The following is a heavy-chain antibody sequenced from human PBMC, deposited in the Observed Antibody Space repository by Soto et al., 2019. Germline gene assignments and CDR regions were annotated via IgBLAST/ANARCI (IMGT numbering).Heavy chain of an antibody. V-gene: IGHV3-30-3*01. Sequence: GGSLRLSCAASGFTFSTYAMHWVRQAPGRGLEWVAVISYDGGNEHSADSVKGRFTISRDNSRNTLYLQMNSLRADDTAVYYCARNSPPDYWGQGTLVPVSS. CDR2: ISYDGGNE. CDR1: GFTFSTYA. CDR3: ARNSPPDY. J-gene: IGHJ4*02.